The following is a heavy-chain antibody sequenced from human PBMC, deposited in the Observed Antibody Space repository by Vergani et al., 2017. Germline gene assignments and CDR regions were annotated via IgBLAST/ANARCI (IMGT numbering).Heavy chain of an antibody. CDR3: ARDIKGYDFWSPGV. V-gene: IGHV3-30-3*01. Sequence: QVQLVESGGGVVQPGRSLRLSCAASGFTFSSYAMHWVRQAPGKGLEWVAVISYDGSNQYYADSVKGRFTISRDNSKNTLYLQMNSLRAEDTAVYYCARDIKGYDFWSPGVWGKGTTVTVSS. J-gene: IGHJ6*04. CDR1: GFTFSSYA. CDR2: ISYDGSNQ. D-gene: IGHD3-3*01.